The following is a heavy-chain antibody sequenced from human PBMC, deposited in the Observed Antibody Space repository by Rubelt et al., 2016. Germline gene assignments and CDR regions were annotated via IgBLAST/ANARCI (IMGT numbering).Heavy chain of an antibody. D-gene: IGHD6-13*01. Sequence: EVQLVESGGGLVQPGGSLRLSCAASGFMFSSYAMNWVRQAPGKGLEWVSTIGSSGTTYYADSVKGWFTISRDNSKTTLYLQMNSLRAEDTAVYYCGKQVTSAGTNYWGQGTLVTVSS. J-gene: IGHJ4*02. CDR1: GFMFSSYA. CDR2: IGSSGTT. CDR3: GKQVTSAGTNY. V-gene: IGHV3-23*04.